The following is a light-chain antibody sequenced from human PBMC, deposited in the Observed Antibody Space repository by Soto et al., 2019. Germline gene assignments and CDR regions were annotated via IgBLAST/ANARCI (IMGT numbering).Light chain of an antibody. CDR3: QQSYSTPRT. V-gene: IGKV1-39*01. J-gene: IGKJ1*01. Sequence: DIQMTQSPSSLSESVGDRVTITCLASQSISSYLNWYQQKPGKAPKLLIYAASSLQSGVPSRFSGSGSGTDFTLTISSLQPEDFATYYCQQSYSTPRTCGQGTKVDIK. CDR2: AAS. CDR1: QSISSY.